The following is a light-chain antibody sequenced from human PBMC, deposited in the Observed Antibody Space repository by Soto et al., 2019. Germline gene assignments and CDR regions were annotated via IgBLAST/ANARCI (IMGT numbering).Light chain of an antibody. CDR2: DAS. CDR1: QTISTY. Sequence: DIQMTQSPSSLSASVGDRVTITCRASQTISTYLNWYQQKPGKAPRLLIYDASSLLSGVPSRFSGSGSGTDFTLTINRLEPEDFAVYYCQQYVSPPPTFGQGTKVDIK. CDR3: QQYVSPPPT. J-gene: IGKJ1*01. V-gene: IGKV1-39*01.